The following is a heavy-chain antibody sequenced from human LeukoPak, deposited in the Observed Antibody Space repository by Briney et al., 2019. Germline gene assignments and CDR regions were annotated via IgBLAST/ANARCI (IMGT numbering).Heavy chain of an antibody. D-gene: IGHD3-10*01. CDR2: IYYSGST. CDR1: GGSISSYY. J-gene: IGHJ4*02. CDR3: ARGRRITMVRGYYFDY. Sequence: SETLSLTCTVSGGSISSYYWSWIRQPPGKGLEWIGYIYYSGSTNYNPSLKSRVTISVDTSKNQFSLKLSSVTAADTAVYYCARGRRITMVRGYYFDYWGQGTLVTVSS. V-gene: IGHV4-59*01.